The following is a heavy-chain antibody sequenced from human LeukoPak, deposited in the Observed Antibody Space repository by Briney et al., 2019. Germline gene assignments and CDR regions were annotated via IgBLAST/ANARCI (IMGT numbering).Heavy chain of an antibody. Sequence: GASVKVSCKASGYTFTSYGISWVRQAPGQGLEWMGWISAYNGNTKYAQKLQGRVTMTRDTSTSTAYMELRSLRSDDTAVYYCARDGHRMYYYESSDYRSDSWGQGTLVTVSS. V-gene: IGHV1-18*01. D-gene: IGHD3-22*01. CDR2: ISAYNGNT. CDR3: ARDGHRMYYYESSDYRSDS. J-gene: IGHJ4*02. CDR1: GYTFTSYG.